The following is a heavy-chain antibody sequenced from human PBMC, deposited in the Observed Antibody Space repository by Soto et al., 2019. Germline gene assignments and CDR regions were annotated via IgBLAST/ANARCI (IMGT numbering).Heavy chain of an antibody. D-gene: IGHD6-19*01. CDR3: ASWVIALGGTGYFRH. V-gene: IGHV3-23*01. Sequence: EAQLLESGGDLIQPGGSLTLSCAASGFTFASHAMSWVRQAPGKGLEWVSGISANGGRANYADSVKGRFSLSRDNSKNTVFLQRDSLTAADTAIYYCASWVIALGGTGYFRHWGQGTLVTVSS. J-gene: IGHJ1*01. CDR2: ISANGGRA. CDR1: GFTFASHA.